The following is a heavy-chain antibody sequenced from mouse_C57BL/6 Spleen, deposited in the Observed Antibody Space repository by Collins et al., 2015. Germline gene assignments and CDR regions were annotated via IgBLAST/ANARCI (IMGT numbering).Heavy chain of an antibody. J-gene: IGHJ4*01. Sequence: QVQLQQSGAELMKPGALVKLSCKATGYTFTGYWIEWEKQRPGHGLEWIGEILPGSGSTNYNEKFKGRATFTADTSSNTAYTQLSSLTTEDSAIYYCARRWLLQGMDYWGQGTSVTVSS. CDR3: ARRWLLQGMDY. V-gene: IGHV1-9*01. CDR2: ILPGSGST. CDR1: GYTFTGYW. D-gene: IGHD2-3*01.